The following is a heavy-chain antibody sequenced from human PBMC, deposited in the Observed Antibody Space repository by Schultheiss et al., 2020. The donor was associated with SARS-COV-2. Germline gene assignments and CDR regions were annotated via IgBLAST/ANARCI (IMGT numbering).Heavy chain of an antibody. CDR2: IYSSGST. D-gene: IGHD2-21*02. CDR3: ARGGVTSAYYYYYMDV. V-gene: IGHV4-61*02. Sequence: SETLSLTCTVSGGSISSGSYYWSWIRQPAGKGLEWIGRIYSSGSTNYNPSLKSRVTISVDTSKNQFSLKLSSVTAADTAMYFCARGGVTSAYYYYYMDVWGKGTTVTVSS. CDR1: GGSISSGSYY. J-gene: IGHJ6*03.